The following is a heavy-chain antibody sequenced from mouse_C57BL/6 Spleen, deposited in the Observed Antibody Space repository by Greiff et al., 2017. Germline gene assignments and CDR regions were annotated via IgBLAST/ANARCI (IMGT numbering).Heavy chain of an antibody. CDR2: ISSGGSYT. CDR1: GFTFSSYG. CDR3: ARRPRRYAMDY. J-gene: IGHJ4*01. V-gene: IGHV5-6*01. Sequence: EVQLVESGGDLVKPGGSLKLSCAASGFTFSSYGMSWVRQTPDKRLEWVATISSGGSYTYYPDSVKGRFTISRDNAKNTLYLQMSSLKSEDTAMYYCARRPRRYAMDYWGQGTSVTVSS. D-gene: IGHD2-12*01.